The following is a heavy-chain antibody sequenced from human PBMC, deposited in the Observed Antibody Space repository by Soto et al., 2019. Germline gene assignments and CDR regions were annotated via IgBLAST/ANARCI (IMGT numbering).Heavy chain of an antibody. CDR1: GYTFTTHG. D-gene: IGHD2-15*01. CDR2: VRGDNGHT. V-gene: IGHV1-18*01. J-gene: IGHJ5*02. Sequence: QVQLVQSGAEVKKPGASVKVSCKASGYTFTTHGIRWVRQVPGQGLEWMGWVRGDNGHTNYAQSLQGRVTMTTDTSTKTAYMELRSLRSDDTAVYYCARDLGYCRSGTCYREWFDPWGQGTLVTVSS. CDR3: ARDLGYCRSGTCYREWFDP.